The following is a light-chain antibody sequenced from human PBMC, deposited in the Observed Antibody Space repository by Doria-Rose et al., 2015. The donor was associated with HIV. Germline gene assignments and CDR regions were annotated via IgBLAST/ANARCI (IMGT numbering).Light chain of an antibody. Sequence: TQSPGTLYLSTGERATLSCRASQSFSSTYLAWYQQKPGQAPSLLIYDGSTRATGIPDRFSASGTGTDFTLTINRLEPEDFALYYCHQYGTSWTFGQGTKVEI. CDR3: HQYGTSWT. CDR2: DGS. CDR1: QSFSSTY. J-gene: IGKJ1*01. V-gene: IGKV3-20*01.